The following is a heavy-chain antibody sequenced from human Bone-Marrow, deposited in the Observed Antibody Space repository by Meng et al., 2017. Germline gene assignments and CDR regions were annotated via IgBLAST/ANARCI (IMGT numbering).Heavy chain of an antibody. CDR2: IIPIFGTA. V-gene: IGHV1-69*06. J-gene: IGHJ5*02. CDR3: ARRGQLWLDSFDP. D-gene: IGHD5-18*01. CDR1: GGTFSSYA. Sequence: GRLVQAAAEVKQPGSSGKVSCKASGGTFSSYAISWVRQAPGQGLEWMGGIIPIFGTANYAQKFQGRVTITADKSTSTAYMELSSLRSEDTAVYYCARRGQLWLDSFDPWGQGTLVTVSS.